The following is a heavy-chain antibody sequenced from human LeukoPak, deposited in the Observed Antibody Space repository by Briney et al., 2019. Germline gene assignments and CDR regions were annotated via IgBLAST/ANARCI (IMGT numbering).Heavy chain of an antibody. V-gene: IGHV3-21*01. CDR2: ISSSSSYI. D-gene: IGHD6-6*01. J-gene: IGHJ4*02. Sequence: NPGGSLRLSCAASGFTFSSYSMNWVRQAPGKGLEWVSSISSSSSYIYYADSVKGRFTISRDNAKNSLYLQMNSLRAEDTAVYYCASAATSRGSSCIGYWGQGTLVTVS. CDR3: ASAATSRGSSCIGY. CDR1: GFTFSSYS.